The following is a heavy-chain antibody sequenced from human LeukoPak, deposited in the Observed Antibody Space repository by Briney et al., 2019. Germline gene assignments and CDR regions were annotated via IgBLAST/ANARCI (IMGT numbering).Heavy chain of an antibody. D-gene: IGHD2-21*02. CDR3: ARESAYCGGDCYRSYYYYGMDV. CDR1: GGSISRGGDY. V-gene: IGHV4-31*03. CDR2: IYYSGST. Sequence: PSETLSLTCTVSGGSISRGGDYWGWVRQHPGKGLEWIGYIYYSGSTYYNPSLKSRVTISVDTSKNQFSLKLSSVTAADTAVYYCARESAYCGGDCYRSYYYYGMDVWGQGTTVPVSS. J-gene: IGHJ6*02.